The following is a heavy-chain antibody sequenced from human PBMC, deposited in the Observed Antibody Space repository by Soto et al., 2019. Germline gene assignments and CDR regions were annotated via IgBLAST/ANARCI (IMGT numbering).Heavy chain of an antibody. J-gene: IGHJ6*02. Sequence: PSETLSLTCAVSGGSISNGNYYWSWIRQLPGKGLEWIGNIYYSGISYYNPSLKSRVSISLDTSRNQFSMTLNSVTAADTAVYYCARNGYTYGMDVWGQGATVTVSS. CDR2: IYYSGIS. V-gene: IGHV4-31*11. CDR3: ARNGYTYGMDV. D-gene: IGHD5-18*01. CDR1: GGSISNGNYY.